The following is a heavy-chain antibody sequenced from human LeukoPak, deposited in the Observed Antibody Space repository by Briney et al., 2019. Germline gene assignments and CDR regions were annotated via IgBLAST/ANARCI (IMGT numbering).Heavy chain of an antibody. D-gene: IGHD3-22*01. CDR1: GYTFSDYY. J-gene: IGHJ4*02. CDR2: IIPIFGTA. V-gene: IGHV1-69*13. Sequence: SVKVSCKASGYTFSDYYMHWVRQAPGQGLEWMGGIIPIFGTANYAQKFQGRVTITADESTSTAYMELSSLRSEDTAVYYCARHPPGYDSSGYYYPLDYWGQGTLVTVSS. CDR3: ARHPPGYDSSGYYYPLDY.